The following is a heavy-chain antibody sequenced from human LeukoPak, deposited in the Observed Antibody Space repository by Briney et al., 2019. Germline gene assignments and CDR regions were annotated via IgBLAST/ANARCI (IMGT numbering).Heavy chain of an antibody. CDR1: GLTFNNYG. D-gene: IGHD5-12*01. CDR3: ANRGYPYYFDN. J-gene: IGHJ4*02. V-gene: IGHV3-23*01. Sequence: GESLKISCAASGLTFNNYGMSWVRQAPGKGLEWVSVISASDYTYYSDSVKGRFTISRDNSKNTLYLQMNSLRAEDTAVYYCANRGYPYYFDNWGRGTLVTVSS. CDR2: ISASDYT.